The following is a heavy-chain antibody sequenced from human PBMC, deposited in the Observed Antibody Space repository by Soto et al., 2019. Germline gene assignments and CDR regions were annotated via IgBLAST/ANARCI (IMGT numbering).Heavy chain of an antibody. CDR1: GFTFRSYG. J-gene: IGHJ4*02. V-gene: IGHV3-30*18. CDR2: ISYDGSDK. D-gene: IGHD3-16*02. CDR3: AKALGELSPESYDY. Sequence: QVQLVESGGGVVQPGRSLRLSCVASGFTFRSYGMHWVRQAPGKGLEWVAVISYDGSDKYYADSVKGRFTISRDNSKNTLNLQMNSQRPDDTAVYFCAKALGELSPESYDYWGQGTLITVSS.